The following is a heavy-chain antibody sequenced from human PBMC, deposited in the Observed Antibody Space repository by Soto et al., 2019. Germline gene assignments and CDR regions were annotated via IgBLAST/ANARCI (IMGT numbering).Heavy chain of an antibody. CDR3: ARESEDLTSNFDY. Sequence: GSLRLSCGAAGCSLTRYSMNWVRQAPGKGLEWVSSISSTTNYIYYGDSMKGRFTISRDNAKNSLYLEMNSLRAEDTAVYYCARESEDLTSNFDYWGQGTLVTVSS. J-gene: IGHJ4*02. CDR2: ISSTTNYI. V-gene: IGHV3-21*06. CDR1: GCSLTRYS.